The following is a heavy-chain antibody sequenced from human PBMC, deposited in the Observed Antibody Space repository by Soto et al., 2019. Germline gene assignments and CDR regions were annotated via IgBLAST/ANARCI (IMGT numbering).Heavy chain of an antibody. CDR3: ARGLYYYGSGSYAYFDY. CDR2: ISAYNGNT. D-gene: IGHD3-10*01. Sequence: VASVKVSCKASGYTFTSYGISWVRQAPGQGLEWMGWISAYNGNTNYAQKLQGRVTMTTDTSTSTAYMELRSLRSDDTAVYYCARGLYYYGSGSYAYFDYWGQGTLVTVSS. V-gene: IGHV1-18*04. J-gene: IGHJ4*02. CDR1: GYTFTSYG.